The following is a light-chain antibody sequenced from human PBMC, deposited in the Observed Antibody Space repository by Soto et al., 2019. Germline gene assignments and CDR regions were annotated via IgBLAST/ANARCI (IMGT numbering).Light chain of an antibody. CDR1: QGVSSF. CDR2: DAS. J-gene: IGKJ4*01. Sequence: EIVLTQSPATLSLSPGERATLSCRASQGVSSFLAWYQQKPGQAPRLLIYDASNRATGIPARFSGIGSGRDFTLTISSLEPEDFAVYYCQQRSDWPSFGGGTKVEI. CDR3: QQRSDWPS. V-gene: IGKV3-11*02.